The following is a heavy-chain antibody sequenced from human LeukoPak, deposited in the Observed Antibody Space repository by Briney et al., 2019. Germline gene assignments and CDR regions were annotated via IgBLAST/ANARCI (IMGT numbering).Heavy chain of an antibody. CDR1: GGSISSSNW. V-gene: IGHV4-4*02. CDR2: IYHSGST. D-gene: IGHD2-15*01. J-gene: IGHJ4*02. CDR3: ARVLGYCSAGSCYNDY. Sequence: SETLSLTCAVSGGSISSSNWWSWVRQPPGKGLEWIGEIYHSGSTNYNPSLKSRVTISVDKSKNQFSLKLSSVTAADTAVYYCARVLGYCSAGSCYNDYWGQGTLVTVSS.